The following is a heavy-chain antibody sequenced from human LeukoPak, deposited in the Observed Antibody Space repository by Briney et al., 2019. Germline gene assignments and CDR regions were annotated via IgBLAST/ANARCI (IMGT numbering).Heavy chain of an antibody. Sequence: QPGGSLRLSCAASGFTFSSYWMSWVRQAPGKGLEWVSAISGSGGSTYYADSVKGRFTISRDNSKNTLYLQMNSLRAEDTAVYYCAKDGRYYYDSSGSACDYWGQGTLVTVSS. CDR1: GFTFSSYW. V-gene: IGHV3-23*01. J-gene: IGHJ4*02. D-gene: IGHD3-22*01. CDR2: ISGSGGST. CDR3: AKDGRYYYDSSGSACDY.